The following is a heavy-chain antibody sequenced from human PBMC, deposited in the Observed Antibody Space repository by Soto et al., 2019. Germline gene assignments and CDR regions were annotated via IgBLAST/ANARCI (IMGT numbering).Heavy chain of an antibody. CDR2: FDPEDGKT. V-gene: IGHV1-24*01. CDR3: ARSRRATIDY. Sequence: ASVKVSCKVSGYTLTELSMHWVRQGPGKGLEWMGGFDPEDGKTIFAQKFQGWVTMTRDTSISTAYMELSRLRSDDTAVYYCARSRRATIDYWGQGTPVTVSS. J-gene: IGHJ4*02. CDR1: GYTLTELS.